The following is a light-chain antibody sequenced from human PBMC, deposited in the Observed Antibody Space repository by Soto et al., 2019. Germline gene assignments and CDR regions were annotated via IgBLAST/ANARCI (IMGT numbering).Light chain of an antibody. Sequence: EIVMTRSPATLSVSPGERATLSCRASQSVRSNLAWYQQKPGQAPRLLIYDASTRATGIPARFSGSASGTEFTLTISSLQSEDFAVYYCQQYNDWPPYTFGQGTKLEIK. J-gene: IGKJ2*01. CDR3: QQYNDWPPYT. CDR2: DAS. CDR1: QSVRSN. V-gene: IGKV3-15*01.